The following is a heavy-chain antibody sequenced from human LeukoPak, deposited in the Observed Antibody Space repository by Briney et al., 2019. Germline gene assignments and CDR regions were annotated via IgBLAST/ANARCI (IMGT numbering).Heavy chain of an antibody. Sequence: PSETLSLTCTVSGGSISSYYWSWIRQPPGKGLEWIGYIYYSGITDYNPSLKSRVTISIDTSKKQFSLKLRSVTAADTAIYYCARQKMFDSWGQGTLVTVSS. CDR3: ARQKMFDS. CDR2: IYYSGIT. CDR1: GGSISSYY. V-gene: IGHV4-59*08. J-gene: IGHJ4*02.